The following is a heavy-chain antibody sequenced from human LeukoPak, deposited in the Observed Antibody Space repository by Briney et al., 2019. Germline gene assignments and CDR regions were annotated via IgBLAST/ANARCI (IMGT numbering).Heavy chain of an antibody. CDR1: GFTFTTYA. CDR2: ISSSGSTI. CDR3: ARASRAFDI. J-gene: IGHJ3*02. V-gene: IGHV3-48*04. Sequence: GGSLRLSCAASGFTFTTYAMNWVRQAPGKGLEWVSYISSSGSTIYYADSVKGRFTISRDNAKNSLYLQMNSLRAEDTAVYYCARASRAFDIWGQGTMVTVSS.